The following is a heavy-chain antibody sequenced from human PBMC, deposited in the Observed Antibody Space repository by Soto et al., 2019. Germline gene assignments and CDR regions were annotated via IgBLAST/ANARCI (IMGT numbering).Heavy chain of an antibody. D-gene: IGHD6-13*01. CDR1: GGSISSGGYS. J-gene: IGHJ4*02. V-gene: IGHV4-30-2*01. CDR2: IYHSGST. Sequence: SGTLSLTCAVSGGSISSGGYSWSWIRQPPGKGLEWIGYIYHSGSTYYNPSLKSRVTISVDRSKNQFSLKLSSVTAADTAVYYCASSIAAASFDYWGQGTLVTVSS. CDR3: ASSIAAASFDY.